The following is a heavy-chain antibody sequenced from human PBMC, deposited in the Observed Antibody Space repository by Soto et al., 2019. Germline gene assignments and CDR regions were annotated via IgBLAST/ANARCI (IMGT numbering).Heavy chain of an antibody. CDR3: ASGANAYSYAGLGF. CDR1: GASISSYY. J-gene: IGHJ4*02. D-gene: IGHD4-4*01. Sequence: DTLSLTGTVCGASISSYYWSWFRQPPGKGLEWIGYISYSGNTKDNPSLKGRVTISEDTSKNQFSLKLSSVTAADTAVYYCASGANAYSYAGLGFWGQGILVTVSS. CDR2: ISYSGNT. V-gene: IGHV4-59*08.